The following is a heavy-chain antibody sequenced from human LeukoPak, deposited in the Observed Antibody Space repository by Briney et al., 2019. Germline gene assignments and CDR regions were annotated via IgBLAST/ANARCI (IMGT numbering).Heavy chain of an antibody. V-gene: IGHV3-15*01. CDR2: IKNKTNGGTT. Sequence: GGSLRLSCEASGFIFSSAWMTWVRQAPGKGLGWVGHIKNKTNGGTTDYAAPVKGRFIISRDDSKKTLYLQMNRLRTEDTAVYYCARGLCTSTSCYQGPFDFWGQGMLVTVSS. D-gene: IGHD2-2*01. J-gene: IGHJ4*02. CDR3: ARGLCTSTSCYQGPFDF. CDR1: GFIFSSAW.